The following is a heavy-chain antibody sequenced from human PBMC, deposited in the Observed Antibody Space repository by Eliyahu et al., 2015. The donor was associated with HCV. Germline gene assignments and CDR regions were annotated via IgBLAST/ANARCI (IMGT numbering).Heavy chain of an antibody. D-gene: IGHD5-18*01. CDR1: GGSISSSSYY. Sequence: QLQLQESGPGLVKPSETLSLTCTVSGGSISSSSYYWGWIRQPPGKGLEWIGSIYYSGSTYYNPSLKSRVTISVDTSKNQFSLKLSSVTAADTAVYYCARLGYSYGYYYFDYWGQGTLVTVSS. CDR2: IYYSGST. CDR3: ARLGYSYGYYYFDY. J-gene: IGHJ4*02. V-gene: IGHV4-39*01.